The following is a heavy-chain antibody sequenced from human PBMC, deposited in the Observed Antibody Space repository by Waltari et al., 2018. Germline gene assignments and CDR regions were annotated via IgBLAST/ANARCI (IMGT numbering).Heavy chain of an antibody. Sequence: QVQLQESGPGLVKPSETLSLTCAVSGYSISSGYYWGWIRQPPGTGLEWIGSIYHSGSTYYNPSLKSRVTISVDTSKNQFSLKLSSVTAADTAVYYCARRLYYYDSSGNDAFDIWGQGTMVTVSS. CDR1: GYSISSGYY. V-gene: IGHV4-38-2*01. D-gene: IGHD3-22*01. J-gene: IGHJ3*02. CDR3: ARRLYYYDSSGNDAFDI. CDR2: IYHSGST.